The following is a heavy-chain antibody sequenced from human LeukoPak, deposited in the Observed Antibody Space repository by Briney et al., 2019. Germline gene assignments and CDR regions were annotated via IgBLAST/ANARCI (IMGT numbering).Heavy chain of an antibody. CDR1: GYTFTGYY. CDR3: ARGGIVVGTMPVPHSSFDP. Sequence: ASVKVSCKASGYTFTGYYMHWVRQAPGQGLEWMGIINPSGGSTSYAQKFQGRVTMTRDMSTSTVYMELSSLRSEDTAVYYCARGGIVVGTMPVPHSSFDPWGQGTLVTVSS. D-gene: IGHD3-22*01. V-gene: IGHV1-46*01. CDR2: INPSGGST. J-gene: IGHJ5*02.